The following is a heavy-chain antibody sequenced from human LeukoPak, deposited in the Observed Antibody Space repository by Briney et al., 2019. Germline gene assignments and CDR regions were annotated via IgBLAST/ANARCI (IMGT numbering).Heavy chain of an antibody. CDR2: IYYSGST. Sequence: SETLSLTCTVSGGSIRSYYWSWIRQPPGKGLEWIAYIYYSGSTHYNPSLKSRVTISVDTSKNQFSLKVNSVTAADTAEYFCARDETYSSDWQPNHSYYYMDVWGKGTTVIVSS. CDR3: ARDETYSSDWQPNHSYYYMDV. J-gene: IGHJ6*03. D-gene: IGHD6-19*01. V-gene: IGHV4-59*12. CDR1: GGSIRSYY.